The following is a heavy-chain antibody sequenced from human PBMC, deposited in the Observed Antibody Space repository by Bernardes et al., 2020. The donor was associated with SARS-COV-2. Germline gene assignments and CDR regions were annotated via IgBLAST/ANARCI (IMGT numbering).Heavy chain of an antibody. CDR2: IWYDGSNK. D-gene: IGHD3-9*01. V-gene: IGHV3-33*01. Sequence: VGSLRLSCAASGFTFRSYGMHWVRQAPGQGLEWVAVIWYDGSNKYYADSVKGRFTISRDNSKNTLYLQMNSLRAEDTAVYYCARDILTGYYTHYYYYGMDVWGQGTTVTVSS. CDR1: GFTFRSYG. CDR3: ARDILTGYYTHYYYYGMDV. J-gene: IGHJ6*02.